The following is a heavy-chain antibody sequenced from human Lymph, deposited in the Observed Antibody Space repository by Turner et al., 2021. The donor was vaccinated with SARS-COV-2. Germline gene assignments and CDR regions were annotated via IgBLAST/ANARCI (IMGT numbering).Heavy chain of an antibody. CDR1: GFTLRSHG. D-gene: IGHD5-12*01. V-gene: IGHV3-33*01. CDR2: IWYNGSNT. J-gene: IGHJ6*02. Sequence: VQLVESGGGVVQPGRALRPLCAAPGFTLRSHGMHWVRKAPGKGLEWVAVIWYNGSNTYYADAVKGRFTISRDNSKNTLYLQMNSLRAEDTAVYYCARVKGYNGYDLRYYYGMDVWGQGTTVTVSS. CDR3: ARVKGYNGYDLRYYYGMDV.